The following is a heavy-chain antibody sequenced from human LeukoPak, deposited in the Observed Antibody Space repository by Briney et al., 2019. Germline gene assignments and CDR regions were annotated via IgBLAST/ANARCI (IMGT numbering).Heavy chain of an antibody. J-gene: IGHJ3*02. Sequence: SETLSLTCAVYGGSFSGYYWSWIRQPPGKGLEWIGEINHSGSTNYNPSLKSRVTISVDTSKNQFSLRLSSVTAADTAVYYCASRRAAFDNWGQGTVVTVSS. CDR3: ASRRAAFDN. V-gene: IGHV4-34*01. CDR1: GGSFSGYY. CDR2: INHSGST.